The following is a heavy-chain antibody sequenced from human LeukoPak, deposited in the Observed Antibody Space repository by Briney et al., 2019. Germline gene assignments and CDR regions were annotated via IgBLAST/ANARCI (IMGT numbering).Heavy chain of an antibody. V-gene: IGHV4-30-4*01. D-gene: IGHD3-22*01. J-gene: IGHJ4*02. CDR2: IYYSGST. Sequence: SETLSLTCTVSGGSISSGDYYWSWIRQPPGKGLEWIGYIYYSGSTHYNPSLKSRVTMSVDASKNQFSLKLSSVTAADTAVYYCARAVYYYDSSGYRYYFDYWGQGTLVTVSS. CDR1: GGSISSGDYY. CDR3: ARAVYYYDSSGYRYYFDY.